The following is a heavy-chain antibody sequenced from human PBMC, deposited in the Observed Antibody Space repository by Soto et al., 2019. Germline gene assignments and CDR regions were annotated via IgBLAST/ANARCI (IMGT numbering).Heavy chain of an antibody. D-gene: IGHD1-1*01. J-gene: IGHJ3*02. V-gene: IGHV1-2*02. CDR3: ARALEAFDI. Sequence: ASVKVSCKASGYTFTGYYMHWVRQAPGQGLEWMGWINPNSGGTNYAQKFQGRVTMTRDTSTSTVYMELNILRSEDTAVYFCARALEAFDIWGQGTMVTVSS. CDR2: INPNSGGT. CDR1: GYTFTGYY.